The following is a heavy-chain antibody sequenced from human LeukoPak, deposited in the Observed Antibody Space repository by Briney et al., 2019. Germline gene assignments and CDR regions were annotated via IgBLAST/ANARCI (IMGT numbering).Heavy chain of an antibody. V-gene: IGHV1-46*03. CDR2: INPSGGST. CDR3: AGASDSSGYYAPQHYFDY. D-gene: IGHD3-22*01. J-gene: IGHJ4*02. CDR1: GYTFTSYY. Sequence: GASVKVSCKASGYTFTSYYMHWVRQAPGQGLEWMGIINPSGGSTSYAQKFQGRVTMTRDTSTSTVYMELSSLRSEDTAVYYCAGASDSSGYYAPQHYFDYWGQGTLVTVSS.